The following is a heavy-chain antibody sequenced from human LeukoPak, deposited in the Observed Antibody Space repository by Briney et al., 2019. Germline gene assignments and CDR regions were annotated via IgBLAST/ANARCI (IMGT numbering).Heavy chain of an antibody. CDR3: ARVFLTGYGGANWFDP. D-gene: IGHD3-9*01. Sequence: SVKVSCKASGGTFSSYAISWVRQAPGQGLEWMGGIIPIFGTANYARKFQGRVTITADESTSTAYMELSSLRSEDTTVYYCARVFLTGYGGANWFDPWGQGTLVTVSS. V-gene: IGHV1-69*13. CDR2: IIPIFGTA. J-gene: IGHJ5*02. CDR1: GGTFSSYA.